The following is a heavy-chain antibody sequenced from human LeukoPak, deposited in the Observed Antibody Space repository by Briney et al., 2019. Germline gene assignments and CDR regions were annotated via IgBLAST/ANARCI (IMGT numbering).Heavy chain of an antibody. J-gene: IGHJ4*02. CDR2: INSDGSST. CDR3: ARDNRGKDY. V-gene: IGHV3-74*01. CDR1: GFTFSSYW. Sequence: PGGSLRLSCAASGFTFSSYWMHWVRQAPGKGLLWVSRINSDGSSTSYADSVKGRFTISRDNAKNALYLQMNSLRADDTAFYFCARDNRGKDYWGQGTLVTVSS. D-gene: IGHD7-27*01.